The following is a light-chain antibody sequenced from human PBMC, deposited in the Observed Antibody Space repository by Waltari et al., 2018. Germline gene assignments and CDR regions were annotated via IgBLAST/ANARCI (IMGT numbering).Light chain of an antibody. CDR3: QHYVRLPVT. V-gene: IGKV3-20*01. CDR2: DAS. Sequence: SCRASQRVGRSLAWYQQKPGHAPRLLIYDASTRATGIPDMFSGSGSGTDFSLSISRLAPDDLAVYYCQHYVRLPVTFGQGTKVEFK. J-gene: IGKJ1*01. CDR1: QRVGRS.